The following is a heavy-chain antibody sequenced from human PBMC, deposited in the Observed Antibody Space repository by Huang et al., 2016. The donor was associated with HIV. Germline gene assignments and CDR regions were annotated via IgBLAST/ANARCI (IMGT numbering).Heavy chain of an antibody. Sequence: QVQLVQSGAEVKKPGSSVKVSCKASGGTFNTYAISWVRQAPGKGLEGMGGIVPVFDQTHYAQYFQDRVTCTADESTSTMYMELRRLRFEDTAVYYCAGPHYYDDGGHHWYFDVWGRGTLVTVSS. CDR1: GGTFNTYA. V-gene: IGHV1-69*13. CDR2: IVPVFDQT. J-gene: IGHJ2*01. D-gene: IGHD3-22*01. CDR3: AGPHYYDDGGHHWYFDV.